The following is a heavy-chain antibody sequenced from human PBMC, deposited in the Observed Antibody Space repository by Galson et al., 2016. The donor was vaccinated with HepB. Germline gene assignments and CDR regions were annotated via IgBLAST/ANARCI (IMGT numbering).Heavy chain of an antibody. CDR1: GFIFSAYA. CDR2: VAYDGSNK. V-gene: IGHV3-30*09. CDR3: AKSLGVRGDYFDY. J-gene: IGHJ4*02. Sequence: SLRLSCAASGFIFSAYAMHWVRQAPAKGLEWVAAVAYDGSNKYYTDSVRGRFAISRDNSKNTLYLQMDSLRTEDTAVYYCAKSLGVRGDYFDYWGQGTLVTVSS. D-gene: IGHD7-27*01.